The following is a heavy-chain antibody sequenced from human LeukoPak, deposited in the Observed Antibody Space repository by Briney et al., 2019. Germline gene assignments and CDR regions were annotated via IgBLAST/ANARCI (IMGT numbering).Heavy chain of an antibody. CDR1: GFTFSTYA. Sequence: PGGSLRLSCAASGFTFSTYAMSWVRQAPGKGLEWVSSISSSSSYIYYADSVKGRFTISRDNAKNSLYLQMNSLRAEDTAVYYCARADSSSGEHNYYYYYMDVWGKGTTVTVSS. CDR3: ARADSSSGEHNYYYYYMDV. D-gene: IGHD6-13*01. J-gene: IGHJ6*03. V-gene: IGHV3-21*01. CDR2: ISSSSSYI.